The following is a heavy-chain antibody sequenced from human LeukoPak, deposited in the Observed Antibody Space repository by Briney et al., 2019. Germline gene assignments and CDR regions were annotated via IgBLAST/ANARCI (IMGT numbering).Heavy chain of an antibody. CDR1: GFTDSTKY. CDR3: AKDIGPFFGSLGGMVRGFDY. CDR2: IYRGTET. J-gene: IGHJ4*02. Sequence: GGSLRLTCAASGFTDSTKYMTWVRQAPGKRLEWVSIIYRGTETNYADSVKDRFIISRDNAKNSLYLQMNSLRAEDTALYYCAKDIGPFFGSLGGMVRGFDYWGQGTLVTVSS. D-gene: IGHD3-10*01. V-gene: IGHV3-53*05.